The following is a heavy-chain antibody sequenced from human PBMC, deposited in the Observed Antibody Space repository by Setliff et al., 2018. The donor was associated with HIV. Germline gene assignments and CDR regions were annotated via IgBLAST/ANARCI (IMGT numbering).Heavy chain of an antibody. Sequence: GGSLRLSCAASGFSFGSYWMSWVRQAPGKGLEWVAKIKNDGSEKYYVDSVEGRFTISRDNAKNSLYLEMNSLTVEDTALYYCARDWPSSTAAGDCWGQGTLVTVSS. CDR1: GFSFGSYW. D-gene: IGHD6-6*01. J-gene: IGHJ4*02. CDR2: IKNDGSEK. V-gene: IGHV3-7*01. CDR3: ARDWPSSTAAGDC.